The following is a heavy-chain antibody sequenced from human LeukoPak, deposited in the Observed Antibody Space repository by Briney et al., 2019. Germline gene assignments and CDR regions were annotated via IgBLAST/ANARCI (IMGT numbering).Heavy chain of an antibody. CDR3: AKDRCSGGSCYSDY. Sequence: GGSLRLSCAASGFTFSSYAMSRVRQAPGKGLEWVSAISGSGGSTYYADSVKGRFTISRDNFKNTLYLQMNSLRAEDTAVYYCAKDRCSGGSCYSDYWGQGTLVTVSS. J-gene: IGHJ4*02. CDR1: GFTFSSYA. V-gene: IGHV3-23*01. CDR2: ISGSGGST. D-gene: IGHD2-15*01.